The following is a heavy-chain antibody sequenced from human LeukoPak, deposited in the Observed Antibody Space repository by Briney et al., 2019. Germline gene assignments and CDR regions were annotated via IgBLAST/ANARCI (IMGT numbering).Heavy chain of an antibody. Sequence: GGSLRLSCAASGFTFSSYAMHWVRQAPGKGLEWVAVISYDGSNKYYADSVKGRFTISRDNSKNTLYLQMNSLRAEDTAVYYCAREGYYGSGSPPSLYFDYWGQGTLVTVSS. J-gene: IGHJ4*02. V-gene: IGHV3-30-3*01. D-gene: IGHD3-10*01. CDR1: GFTFSSYA. CDR3: AREGYYGSGSPPSLYFDY. CDR2: ISYDGSNK.